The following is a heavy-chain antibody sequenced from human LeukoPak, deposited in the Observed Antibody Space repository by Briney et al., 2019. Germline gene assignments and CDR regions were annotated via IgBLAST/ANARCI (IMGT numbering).Heavy chain of an antibody. J-gene: IGHJ4*02. CDR2: ISATGGTT. V-gene: IGHV3-23*01. Sequence: GGSLRLSCAASGFTFSSHGMSWVRQTPGKGLEWVSGISATGGTTYYADSVKGRFTISRDTSKNTLYLQMNSLRAEDTAVYYCAKGQMGATTLDYWGQGTLVTVSS. CDR1: GFTFSSHG. D-gene: IGHD1-26*01. CDR3: AKGQMGATTLDY.